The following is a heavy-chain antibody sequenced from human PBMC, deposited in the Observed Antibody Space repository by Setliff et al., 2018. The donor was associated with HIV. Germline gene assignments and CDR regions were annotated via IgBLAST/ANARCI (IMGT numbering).Heavy chain of an antibody. J-gene: IGHJ6*03. D-gene: IGHD1-26*01. Sequence: SETLSLTCTVSGGSISRNNDYWGWIRQPPGKGLEWIGSVYYRGTTYRNPSLKSRLRISVDTSRGQFSLRLSSVTAADTAAYYCARVKVGAITPYYYMDVWGKGTTVTVSS. CDR1: GGSISRNNDY. CDR3: ARVKVGAITPYYYMDV. CDR2: VYYRGTT. V-gene: IGHV4-39*07.